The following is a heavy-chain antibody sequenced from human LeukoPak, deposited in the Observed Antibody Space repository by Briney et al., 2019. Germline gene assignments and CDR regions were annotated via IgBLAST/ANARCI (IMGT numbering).Heavy chain of an antibody. Sequence: GGSLKLSCAASGFTFGHYEMSWVRQAPGKGLEWISGISGSGDQTYYADSVKGRFTISRDNSINTMYLQMNSLRVEDTAIYYCAKDEGRITALGEVVVDPWGQGTLVIVSS. V-gene: IGHV3-23*01. CDR3: AKDEGRITALGEVVVDP. CDR2: ISGSGDQT. CDR1: GFTFGHYE. D-gene: IGHD3-3*01. J-gene: IGHJ5*02.